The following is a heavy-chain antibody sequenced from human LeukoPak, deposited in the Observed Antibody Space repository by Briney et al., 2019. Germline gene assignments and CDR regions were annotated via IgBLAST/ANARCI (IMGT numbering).Heavy chain of an antibody. CDR3: AKENRNYVFYDY. CDR1: GFTFSSYA. D-gene: IGHD1-7*01. J-gene: IGHJ4*02. Sequence: GGTLRLSCAASGFTFSSYAMGWVRQAPGKGLEWVSAIIGSGGGTFYADSVKGRFTISRDNSSNTLYLQMNSLRAEDTAVYYCAKENRNYVFYDYWGQGTLVTVSS. V-gene: IGHV3-23*01. CDR2: IIGSGGGT.